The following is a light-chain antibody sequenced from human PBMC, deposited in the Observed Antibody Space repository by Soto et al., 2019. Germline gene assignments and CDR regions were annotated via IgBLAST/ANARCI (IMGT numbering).Light chain of an antibody. CDR1: QSVSSY. CDR2: DAY. CDR3: QQRSNWAPIT. V-gene: IGKV3-11*01. J-gene: IGKJ3*01. Sequence: EIVLTQSPATLSLSPGERATLSCRASQSVSSYLAWYQQKPGQAPRRLIYDAYNRATGIPVRFSGSGSGTDFTLTISSIEPEDFAVYYCQQRSNWAPITFGPGTKVDIK.